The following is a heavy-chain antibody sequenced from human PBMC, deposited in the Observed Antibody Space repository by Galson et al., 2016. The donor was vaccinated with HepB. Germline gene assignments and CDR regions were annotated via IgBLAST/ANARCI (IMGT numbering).Heavy chain of an antibody. CDR3: VQGGTAPAV. V-gene: IGHV3-23*01. J-gene: IGHJ6*04. D-gene: IGHD1-1*01. Sequence: SLRLSCAASGFTFRNYGMTWVRQAPGKGLEVVSSISRSGDSTDYADSVKGRFTISRDNSKNTLSLQMNSLTADDTAIYYVVQGGTAPAVWGKGTTVTVSS. CDR1: GFTFRNYG. CDR2: ISRSGDST.